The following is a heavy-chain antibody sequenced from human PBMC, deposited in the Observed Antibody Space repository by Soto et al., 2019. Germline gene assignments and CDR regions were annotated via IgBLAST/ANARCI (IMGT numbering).Heavy chain of an antibody. CDR3: ARDPFPLYQPLLYYYYYGMDV. CDR2: ISSSSSYI. Sequence: EMQLVESGGGLVKPGGSLRLSCAASGFTFSSYSMNWVRQAPGKGLEWVSSISSSSSYIYYADSVKGRFTISRDNAKNSLYLQMNSLRAEDTAVYYCARDPFPLYQPLLYYYYYGMDVWGQGTTVTVSS. D-gene: IGHD2-2*01. J-gene: IGHJ6*02. CDR1: GFTFSSYS. V-gene: IGHV3-21*01.